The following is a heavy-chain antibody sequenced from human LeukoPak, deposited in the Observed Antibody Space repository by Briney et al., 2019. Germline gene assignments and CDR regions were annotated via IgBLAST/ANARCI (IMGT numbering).Heavy chain of an antibody. V-gene: IGHV3-23*01. Sequence: GGFLTPLRSGSGFTFYNLALARVPPAPGKGPPGGSAVSGSGAHTYYADSVKGRFTISRDNSRDTLYLQMNSLRAEDTAIYICARDGGTYPYFLDVWGKGTTVIVSS. CDR2: VSGSGAHT. J-gene: IGHJ6*03. D-gene: IGHD1-26*01. CDR3: ARDGGTYPYFLDV. CDR1: GFTFYNLA.